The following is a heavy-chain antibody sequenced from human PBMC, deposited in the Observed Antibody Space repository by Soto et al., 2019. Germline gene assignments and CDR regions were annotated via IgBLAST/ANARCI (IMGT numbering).Heavy chain of an antibody. CDR3: ARNGDYKTQNYYYYYGMDV. CDR1: GGPFISYA. J-gene: IGHJ6*02. V-gene: IGHV1-69*01. CDR2: IIPIFGTA. Sequence: SVKVSCKASGGPFISYAIIWVRQAPGQGLEWMGGIIPIFGTANYAQKFQGRVTITADESTSTAYMELSSLRSEDTVVYYCARNGDYKTQNYYYYYGMDVWGQGTTVTVSS. D-gene: IGHD4-4*01.